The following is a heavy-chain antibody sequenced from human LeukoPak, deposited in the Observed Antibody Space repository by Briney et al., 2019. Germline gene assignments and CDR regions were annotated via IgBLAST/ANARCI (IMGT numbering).Heavy chain of an antibody. CDR2: IYHSGST. CDR3: ARSMGYDFWSRSFDY. V-gene: IGHV4-38-2*02. Sequence: PSETLSLTCTVSGYSISSGYYWGWIRQPPGKGLEWIGSIYHSGSTYYNPSLKSRVTISVDTSKNRFSLKLGAVTAADTAVYYCARSMGYDFWSRSFDYWGQGTLVTVSS. CDR1: GYSISSGYY. D-gene: IGHD3-3*01. J-gene: IGHJ4*02.